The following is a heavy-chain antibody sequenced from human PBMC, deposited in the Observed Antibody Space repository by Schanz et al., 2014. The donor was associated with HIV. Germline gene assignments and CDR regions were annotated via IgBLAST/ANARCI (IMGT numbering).Heavy chain of an antibody. J-gene: IGHJ4*03. V-gene: IGHV1-69*06. CDR3: AKGQDWPGPQLDH. Sequence: QVQLVQSGAEVKKSGASVRVSCKASGGTFSSYAISWVRQAPGQGLEWMGGIIPIFGTTNYAQKFQGRVTLTTDTSTNTAYMELRSLRSDDTAVYYCAKGQDWPGPQLDHWGHGSLVIVSS. CDR2: IIPIFGTT. CDR1: GGTFSSYA. D-gene: IGHD3-9*01.